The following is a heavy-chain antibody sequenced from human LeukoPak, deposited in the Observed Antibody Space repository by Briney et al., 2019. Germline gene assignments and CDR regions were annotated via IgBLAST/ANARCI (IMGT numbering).Heavy chain of an antibody. CDR2: ISSSSSYI. D-gene: IGHD2-2*01. Sequence: GGSLRLSCAASGFTFSSYSMNWVRQAPGKGLEWVSSISSSSSYIYYADSVKGRFAISRDNAKNSLYLQMNSLRAEDTAVYYCARGEDCSSTSCFNYGMGVWGKGTTVTVSS. V-gene: IGHV3-21*01. CDR3: ARGEDCSSTSCFNYGMGV. CDR1: GFTFSSYS. J-gene: IGHJ6*04.